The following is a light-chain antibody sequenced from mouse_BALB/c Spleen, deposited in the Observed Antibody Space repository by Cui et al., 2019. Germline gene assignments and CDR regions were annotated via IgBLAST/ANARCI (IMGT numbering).Light chain of an antibody. CDR3: HQYHRSPT. CDR2: STS. CDR1: SSVSSSY. Sequence: QIVLIQSPAIMSASLGVPVTMASPACSSVSSSYLNWYQQKPGSSPKLWFYSTSNLASGVPARCSGSGSWTSYTLTNSSMEAEDAATYYCHQYHRSPTFGGGTKLEIK. V-gene: IGKV4-74*01. J-gene: IGKJ2*01.